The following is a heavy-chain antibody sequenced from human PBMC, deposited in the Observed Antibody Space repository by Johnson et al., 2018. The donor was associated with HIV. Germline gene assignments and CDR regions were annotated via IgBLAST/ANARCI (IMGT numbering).Heavy chain of an antibody. CDR3: ARGNIGVVAAATDIDI. D-gene: IGHD2-15*01. Sequence: QVQLVESGGGVVQPGRSLRLSCAASGFTFSRYAMHWVRQAPGKGLEWVAVISYDGRTKYFAYSVKGRFTISRDNSKNSLYLQINSLRAEDTAVYYCARGNIGVVAAATDIDIWGQGTMVTVSS. V-gene: IGHV3-30-3*01. CDR2: ISYDGRTK. CDR1: GFTFSRYA. J-gene: IGHJ3*02.